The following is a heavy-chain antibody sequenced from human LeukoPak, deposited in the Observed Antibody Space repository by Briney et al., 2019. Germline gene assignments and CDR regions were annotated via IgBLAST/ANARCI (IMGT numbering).Heavy chain of an antibody. CDR3: ARVNINNWHSGDY. CDR1: GVSISSNNW. CDR2: IYHSGSP. V-gene: IGHV4-4*02. J-gene: IGHJ4*02. D-gene: IGHD1-1*01. Sequence: KSSETLSLTCAVSGVSISSNNWWGWVRQPPGKGLEWIGEIYHSGSPNYNPSLKSRVTISVDKSRNHFSLNLSSVTAADTAVYYCARVNINNWHSGDYWGQGTLVTVSS.